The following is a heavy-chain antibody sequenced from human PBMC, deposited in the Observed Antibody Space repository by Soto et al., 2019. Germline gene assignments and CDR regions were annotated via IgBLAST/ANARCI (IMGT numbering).Heavy chain of an antibody. CDR3: TRKTPTKGMAV. D-gene: IGHD2-15*01. CDR1: GFTLSGYD. CDR2: IGSAGVT. J-gene: IGHJ6*02. Sequence: EVQLVESGGGLVQPGGSLRLSCAASGFTLSGYDIHWVRQATGKGLEWVSGIGSAGVTYYEDSVKGRFTISRENAKNSLYLQMNSLRVGDTAVYYCTRKTPTKGMAVWGQGTTVTVSS. V-gene: IGHV3-13*01.